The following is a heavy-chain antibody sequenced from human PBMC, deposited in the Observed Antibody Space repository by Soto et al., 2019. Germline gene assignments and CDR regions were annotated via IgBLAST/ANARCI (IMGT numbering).Heavy chain of an antibody. Sequence: ASVKVSCKASGGTFSSYTISWVRQAPGQGLERMGRIIPIYGKTKYSQKFQGRVTITRDTSTDTAYMELSSLRSEDTAVYYCATNYDILTGYYIDSNWFDPWGQGTLVTVSS. CDR1: GGTFSSYT. D-gene: IGHD3-9*01. CDR2: IIPIYGKT. V-gene: IGHV1-69*02. CDR3: ATNYDILTGYYIDSNWFDP. J-gene: IGHJ5*02.